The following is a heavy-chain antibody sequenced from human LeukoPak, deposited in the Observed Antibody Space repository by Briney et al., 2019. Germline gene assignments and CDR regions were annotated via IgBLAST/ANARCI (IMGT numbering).Heavy chain of an antibody. CDR1: GGTFGNFA. CDR3: AREMGDREFYFDY. Sequence: SVKVSCKASGGTFGNFAFSWVRQAPGQGLQWVGRIIPIVDVTSYAQNFKGRVTITADESTTTAYMELSSLRSEDTAVYYCAREMGDREFYFDYWGQGTLVTVSS. V-gene: IGHV1-69*04. J-gene: IGHJ4*02. D-gene: IGHD3-10*01. CDR2: IIPIVDVT.